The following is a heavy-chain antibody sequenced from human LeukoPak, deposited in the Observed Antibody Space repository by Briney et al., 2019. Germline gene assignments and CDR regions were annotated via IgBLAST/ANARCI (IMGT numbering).Heavy chain of an antibody. CDR2: ISYDGSNK. V-gene: IGHV3-30-3*01. CDR3: ARDFDY. J-gene: IGHJ4*02. Sequence: LGASVKVSCKASGYTFSSYAMHWVRQAPGKGLEWVAVISYDGSNKYYADSVKGRFTISRDNSKNTLYLQMNSLRAEDTAVYYCARDFDYWGQGTLVTVSS. CDR1: GYTFSSYA.